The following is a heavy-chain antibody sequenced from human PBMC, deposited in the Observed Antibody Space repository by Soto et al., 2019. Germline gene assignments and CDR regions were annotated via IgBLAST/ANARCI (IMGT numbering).Heavy chain of an antibody. V-gene: IGHV4-34*01. CDR3: AREQLVHSGFDY. D-gene: IGHD6-6*01. J-gene: IGHJ4*02. Sequence: PSETLSLTCAVYGGSFSGYYWSWIRQPPGKGLEWIGEINHSGSTNYNPSLKSRVTISVDTSKNQFSLKLSSVTAADTALYCCAREQLVHSGFDYWGQGSLVTVS. CDR2: INHSGST. CDR1: GGSFSGYY.